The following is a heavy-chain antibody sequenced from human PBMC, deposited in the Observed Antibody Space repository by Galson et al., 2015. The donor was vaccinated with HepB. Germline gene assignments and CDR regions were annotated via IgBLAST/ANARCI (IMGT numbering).Heavy chain of an antibody. CDR3: AREHLDCSSTSCPAPFDY. CDR1: GGTFSSYA. J-gene: IGHJ4*02. V-gene: IGHV1-69*13. Sequence: SVKVSCKASGGTFSSYAISWVRQAPGQGLEWMGGIIPIFGTANYAQKFQGRVTITADESTSTAYMELSSLRSEDTAVYYCAREHLDCSSTSCPAPFDYWGQGTLVTVSS. D-gene: IGHD2-2*01. CDR2: IIPIFGTA.